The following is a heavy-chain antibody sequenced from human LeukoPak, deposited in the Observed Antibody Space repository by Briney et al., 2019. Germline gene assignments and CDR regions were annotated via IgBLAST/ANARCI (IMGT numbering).Heavy chain of an antibody. CDR1: GFTFSSYA. CDR3: ARGGSGNFYY. CDR2: IGSDGGST. J-gene: IGHJ4*02. D-gene: IGHD1-26*01. Sequence: GGSLRLSCAASGFTFSSYAMSWVRQAPGKGLVWVSRIGSDGGSTTYADSVKGRFTISRDNAKNTLYLQMTSLRAEDTAVYYCARGGSGNFYYWGQGTLVTVSS. V-gene: IGHV3-74*03.